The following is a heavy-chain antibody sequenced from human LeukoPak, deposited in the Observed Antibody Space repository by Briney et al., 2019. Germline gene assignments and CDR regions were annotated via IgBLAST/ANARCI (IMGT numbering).Heavy chain of an antibody. Sequence: KAGGSLRLSCAASGFTFSSYGMSWIRQPPGKGLEWIGYIYYSGSTNYNPSLKSRVTISVDTSKNQFSLKLSSVTAADTAVYYCARGPVGYCSGGSCYAWGQGTLVTVSS. J-gene: IGHJ5*02. D-gene: IGHD2-15*01. V-gene: IGHV4-59*12. CDR1: GFTFSSYG. CDR3: ARGPVGYCSGGSCYA. CDR2: IYYSGST.